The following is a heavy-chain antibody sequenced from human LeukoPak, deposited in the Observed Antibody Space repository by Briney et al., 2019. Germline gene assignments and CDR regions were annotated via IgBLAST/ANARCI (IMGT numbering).Heavy chain of an antibody. CDR1: GASISGSGYY. J-gene: IGHJ4*02. CDR2: IYSSGST. V-gene: IGHV4-39*07. D-gene: IGHD3-10*01. Sequence: SETLSLTCTVSGASISGSGYYWGWIRQPPGKGLEWIGSIYSSGSTYYNASLQSRVTISVDKSKNQFSLKLSSVTAADTAVYYCARDIETSVGKGSFFDYWGQGTLVTVSS. CDR3: ARDIETSVGKGSFFDY.